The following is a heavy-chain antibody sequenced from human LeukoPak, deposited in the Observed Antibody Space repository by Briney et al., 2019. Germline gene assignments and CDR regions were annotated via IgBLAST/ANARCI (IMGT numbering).Heavy chain of an antibody. CDR3: ARGLDYYDSSGYQLFFDY. CDR1: GGSISSSSYY. J-gene: IGHJ4*02. CDR2: IYYSGST. D-gene: IGHD3-22*01. Sequence: SETLSPTCTVSGGSISSSSYYWGWIRQPPGKGLEWIGSIYYSGSTYYNPSLKSRVTISVDTSKNQFSLKLSSVTAADTAVYYCARGLDYYDSSGYQLFFDYWGQGTLVTVSS. V-gene: IGHV4-39*07.